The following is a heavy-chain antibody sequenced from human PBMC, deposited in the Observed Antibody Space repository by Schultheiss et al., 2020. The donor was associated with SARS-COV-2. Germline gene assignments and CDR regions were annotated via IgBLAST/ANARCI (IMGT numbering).Heavy chain of an antibody. CDR3: AKELGYCSSTSCSPNYYYYGMDV. Sequence: GESLKISCAASGFTFSSYGMHWVRQAPGKGLEWVAVIWYDGSNKYYADSVKGRFTISRDNAKNSLYLQMNSLRAEDTALYYCAKELGYCSSTSCSPNYYYYGMDVWGQGTTVTVSS. J-gene: IGHJ6*02. D-gene: IGHD2-2*01. V-gene: IGHV3-33*03. CDR2: IWYDGSNK. CDR1: GFTFSSYG.